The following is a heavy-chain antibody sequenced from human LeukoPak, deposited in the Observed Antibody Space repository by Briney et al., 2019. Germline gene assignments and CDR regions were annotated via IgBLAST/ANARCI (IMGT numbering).Heavy chain of an antibody. CDR3: ARDYYDSSGYGNGAFDI. Sequence: PSDTLSLTCAIYGGSFSGYYWSWIRQPPGKGLEFIGEINHSGSTNYNPSLKSRVTISVDTSKNQFSLKLSSVTAADTAVYYFARDYYDSSGYGNGAFDIWGQGTMVTVSS. D-gene: IGHD3-22*01. CDR1: GGSFSGYY. V-gene: IGHV4-34*01. CDR2: INHSGST. J-gene: IGHJ3*02.